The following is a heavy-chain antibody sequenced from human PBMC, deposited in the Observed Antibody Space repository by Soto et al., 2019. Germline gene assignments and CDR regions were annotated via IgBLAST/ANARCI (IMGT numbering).Heavy chain of an antibody. J-gene: IGHJ3*02. CDR1: GYPFTSYG. Sequence: QGQLLQSGDEVKTPGASVRVSCRASGYPFTSYGISWVRQAPGQGLEWVAWISAYNGKRDTAQKFQGRVTMTLDTSTDTAHMDLGDLTSADTAVYYCARGRIVASIHDAFAMWGQGTKVTVSS. V-gene: IGHV1-18*01. CDR2: ISAYNGKR. D-gene: IGHD5-12*01. CDR3: ARGRIVASIHDAFAM.